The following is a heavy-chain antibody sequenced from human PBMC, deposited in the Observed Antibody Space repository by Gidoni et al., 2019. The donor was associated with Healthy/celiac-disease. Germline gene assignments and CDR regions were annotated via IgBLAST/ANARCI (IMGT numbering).Heavy chain of an antibody. Sequence: QVQLVQSGAEVKKPGASVKVSCKASGYTFTSYYMHWVRQAPGQGLEWMGIINPSGGSTSYAQKFQGRVTMTRDTSTSTVYMELSSLRSEDTAVYYCARVGSIQRLKSSWYPYYFDYWGQGTLVTVSS. D-gene: IGHD6-13*01. V-gene: IGHV1-46*03. CDR2: INPSGGST. CDR3: ARVGSIQRLKSSWYPYYFDY. J-gene: IGHJ4*02. CDR1: GYTFTSYY.